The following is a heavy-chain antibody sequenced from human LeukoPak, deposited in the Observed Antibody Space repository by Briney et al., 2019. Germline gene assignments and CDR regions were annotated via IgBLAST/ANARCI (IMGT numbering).Heavy chain of an antibody. CDR2: ISSSSSYI. Sequence: GGSLRLSCAASGFTFNTYSMNWVRQAPGKGLEWVSSISSSSSYIYYADSLKGRFTISRDNAKNSLYLQMNSLRAEDTAVYYCARDLGRSGYYTIDPFDMWGQGTMVTVSS. CDR1: GFTFNTYS. CDR3: ARDLGRSGYYTIDPFDM. D-gene: IGHD3-22*01. V-gene: IGHV3-21*01. J-gene: IGHJ3*02.